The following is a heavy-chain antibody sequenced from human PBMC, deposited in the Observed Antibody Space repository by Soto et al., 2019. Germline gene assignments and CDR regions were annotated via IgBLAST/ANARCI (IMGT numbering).Heavy chain of an antibody. CDR1: GDSISTNSYS. J-gene: IGHJ4*02. CDR3: ARLGGYYQAFDN. D-gene: IGHD3-22*01. V-gene: IGHV4-61*05. Sequence: SETLSLTCTVSGDSISTNSYSWGWIRQPPGQGLEWIGYIYYSGSTNYNPSLKSRVTISVDTSKNQFSLKLSSVTAADTAVYYCARLGGYYQAFDNWGQGTLVTVSS. CDR2: IYYSGST.